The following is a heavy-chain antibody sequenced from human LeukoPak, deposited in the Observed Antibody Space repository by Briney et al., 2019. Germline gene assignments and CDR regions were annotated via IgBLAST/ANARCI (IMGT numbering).Heavy chain of an antibody. V-gene: IGHV1-8*01. D-gene: IGHD1-26*01. CDR3: AKSAVGATLGDY. Sequence: ASVKVSCKASGYTFTSYDINWVRQATGQGLEWMGWMNPNSGNTGYAQKFQGRVTMTRNTSISTAYMELSSLRSEDTAVYYCAKSAVGATLGDYWGQGTPVTVSS. J-gene: IGHJ4*02. CDR2: MNPNSGNT. CDR1: GYTFTSYD.